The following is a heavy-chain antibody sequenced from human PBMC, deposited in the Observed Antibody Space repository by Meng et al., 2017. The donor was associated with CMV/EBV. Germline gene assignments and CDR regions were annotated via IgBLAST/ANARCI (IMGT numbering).Heavy chain of an antibody. J-gene: IGHJ3*02. Sequence: ESLKISCAASGFTFSSYWMSWVRQAPGKGLEWVANIKQDGSEKYYVDSVKGRFTISRDNAKNSLYLQMNSLRAEDTAVYYCARHEHWDAFDIWGQGTMVTVSS. CDR2: IKQDGSEK. CDR1: GFTFSSYW. V-gene: IGHV3-7*01. CDR3: ARHEHWDAFDI. D-gene: IGHD3-3*02.